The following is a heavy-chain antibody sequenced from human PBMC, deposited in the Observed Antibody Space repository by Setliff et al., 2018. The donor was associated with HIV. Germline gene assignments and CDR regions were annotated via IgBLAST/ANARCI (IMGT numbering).Heavy chain of an antibody. J-gene: IGHJ6*03. CDR2: MNPNSGRA. CDR3: AREQTAQDDYYYYYMDV. Sequence: ASVKVSCKASGYTFTNYDINWVRQSPGQGLEWLGWMNPNSGRAGSAQMFQGRLTMTRDTSTSTAYMELSSLRSEDTAFYFCAREQTAQDDYYYYYMDVWGEGTTVTV. V-gene: IGHV1-8*02. D-gene: IGHD6-13*01. CDR1: GYTFTNYD.